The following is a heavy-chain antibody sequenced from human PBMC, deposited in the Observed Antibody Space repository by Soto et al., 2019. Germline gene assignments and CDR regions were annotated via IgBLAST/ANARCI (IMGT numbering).Heavy chain of an antibody. J-gene: IGHJ6*02. CDR2: ISGSGGST. Sequence: GGSLRLSCAASGFPFSSYAMSWVRPAPGKGLEWVSAISGSGGSTYYADSVKGRFTISRDNSKNTLYLQMNSLRAEDTAVYYCAKDRSGDWVPYGMDVWGQGTTVTVSS. CDR3: AKDRSGDWVPYGMDV. CDR1: GFPFSSYA. D-gene: IGHD2-21*02. V-gene: IGHV3-23*01.